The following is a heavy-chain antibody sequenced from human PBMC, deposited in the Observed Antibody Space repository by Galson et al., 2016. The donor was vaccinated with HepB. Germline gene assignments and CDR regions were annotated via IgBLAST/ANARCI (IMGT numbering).Heavy chain of an antibody. J-gene: IGHJ2*01. CDR3: ARRFCSSDICQGWYFDL. D-gene: IGHD2-2*01. Sequence: SVKVSCKASGYIFTSYYMHWVRQAPGQGLEWMGIINPSGGSTDYAQKFQGRIIMTRDTSTSTAYMELSSLRSEDTAIYYCARRFCSSDICQGWYFDLWGRGTLVTVSS. V-gene: IGHV1-46*01. CDR2: INPSGGST. CDR1: GYIFTSYY.